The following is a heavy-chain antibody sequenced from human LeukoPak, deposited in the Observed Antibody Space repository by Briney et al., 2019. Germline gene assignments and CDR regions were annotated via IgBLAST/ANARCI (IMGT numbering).Heavy chain of an antibody. Sequence: PGGSLRLSCAASGFTSTNYAMGWVRQAPGKGLEWVSTISGSGDNTYYADSVRGRFTISRDNSKNTLYLQMNSLRAEDTAVYYCAARPPILVAGPFDFWGQGTLVTVSS. CDR3: AARPPILVAGPFDF. CDR1: GFTSTNYA. D-gene: IGHD6-19*01. V-gene: IGHV3-23*01. CDR2: ISGSGDNT. J-gene: IGHJ4*02.